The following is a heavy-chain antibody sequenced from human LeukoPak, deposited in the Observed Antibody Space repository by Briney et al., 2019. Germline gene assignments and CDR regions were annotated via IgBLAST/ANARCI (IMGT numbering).Heavy chain of an antibody. CDR2: INHSGST. V-gene: IGHV4-34*01. CDR1: GGSFSGYY. D-gene: IGHD3-9*01. J-gene: IGHJ5*02. Sequence: KSSETLSLTCAVYGGSFSGYYWSWIRQPPGKGLEWIGEINHSGSTNYNPSLKSRVTISVDTSKNQFSLKLSSVTAADTAVYYCARGLTGGPERGGNWFDPWGQGTLVTVSS. CDR3: ARGLTGGPERGGNWFDP.